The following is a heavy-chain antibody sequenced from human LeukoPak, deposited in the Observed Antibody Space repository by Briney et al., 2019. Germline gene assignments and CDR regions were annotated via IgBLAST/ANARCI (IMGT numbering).Heavy chain of an antibody. V-gene: IGHV3-48*03. D-gene: IGHD3-10*01. J-gene: IGHJ3*02. CDR1: GFTFSGCE. Sequence: PGGSLRLSCAISGFTFSGCELTWVRQAPGKGLVWISYISRSGNTIYYADSVKGRFTTSRDNAKNSLYLQMNSLRVEDTAVYYCARVATMVRVPLDALDIWGQGTMVSVSS. CDR2: ISRSGNTI. CDR3: ARVATMVRVPLDALDI.